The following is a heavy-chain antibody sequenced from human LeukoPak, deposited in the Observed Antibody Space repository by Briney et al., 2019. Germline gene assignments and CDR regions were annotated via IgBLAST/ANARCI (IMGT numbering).Heavy chain of an antibody. CDR1: GGSISSGSYY. J-gene: IGHJ6*03. Sequence: PSQTLSLTCTVSGGSISSGSYYWSWIRQPAGKGLEWIGRIYTSGSSNYNPSLKSRVTISVDTSKNQSSLKLSSVTAADTAVYYCARGVNWNPKYYYYYYMNVWGKGTTVTVSS. V-gene: IGHV4-61*02. CDR2: IYTSGSS. CDR3: ARGVNWNPKYYYYYYMNV. D-gene: IGHD1-1*01.